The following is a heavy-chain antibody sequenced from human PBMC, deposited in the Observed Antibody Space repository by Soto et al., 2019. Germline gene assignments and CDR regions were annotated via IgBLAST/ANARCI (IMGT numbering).Heavy chain of an antibody. V-gene: IGHV4-31*03. J-gene: IGHJ4*02. Sequence: QVQLQESGPGLVKPSQTLSLTCTVSGGSISSGGYYWSWIRQHPGKGLEWIGYIYYSGSTYYNPSLNSRVTISVDTSKNQFSLKLSSVTAADTAVYYCARESFGLRVSYYFDYWGQGTLVTVSS. CDR3: ARESFGLRVSYYFDY. CDR1: GGSISSGGYY. CDR2: IYYSGST. D-gene: IGHD3-16*01.